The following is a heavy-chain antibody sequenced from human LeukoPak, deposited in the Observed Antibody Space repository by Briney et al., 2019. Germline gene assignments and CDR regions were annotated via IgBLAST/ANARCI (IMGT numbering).Heavy chain of an antibody. J-gene: IGHJ4*02. V-gene: IGHV4-59*01. CDR3: ARWSQYSSGWYFDS. Sequence: PSETLSLTCSVFSGSISGDYWSWIRQPPGKGLQWIGHISSFGTPTYNPSLKSRVTISVDTSKNHLSLKLTSVAAADTAFYYCARWSQYSSGWYFDSWGQGTLVTVSS. CDR2: ISSFGTP. D-gene: IGHD6-19*01. CDR1: SGSISGDY.